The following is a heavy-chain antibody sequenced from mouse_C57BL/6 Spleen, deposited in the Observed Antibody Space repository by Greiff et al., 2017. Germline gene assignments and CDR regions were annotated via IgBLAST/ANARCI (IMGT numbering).Heavy chain of an antibody. CDR3: ARGGYDHYYFDY. D-gene: IGHD2-2*01. CDR2: IYPRSGNT. Sequence: QVQLQQSGAELARPGASVKLSCKASGYTFTSYGISWVKQRTGQGLEWIGEIYPRSGNTYYNEKFKGKATLTADKSSSTAYMELRSLTSEDSAVYFCARGGYDHYYFDYWGQGTTLTVSS. V-gene: IGHV1-81*01. CDR1: GYTFTSYG. J-gene: IGHJ2*01.